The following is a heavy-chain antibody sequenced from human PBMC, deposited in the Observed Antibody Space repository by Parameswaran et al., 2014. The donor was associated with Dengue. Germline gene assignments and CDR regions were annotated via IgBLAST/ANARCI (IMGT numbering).Heavy chain of an antibody. D-gene: IGHD3-3*01. J-gene: IGHJ3*02. CDR2: INHSGST. CDR3: ARGFRLPYYDFWSGYYSHDAFDI. V-gene: IGHV4-34*01. Sequence: RWIRQPREGLEWIGEINHSGSTNYNPSLKSRVTISVDTSKNQFSLKLSSVTAADTAVYYCARGFRLPYYDFWSGYYSHDAFDIWGQRGQWSPSPQ.